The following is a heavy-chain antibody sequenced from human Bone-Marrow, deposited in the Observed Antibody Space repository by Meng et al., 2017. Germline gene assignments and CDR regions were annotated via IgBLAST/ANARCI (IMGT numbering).Heavy chain of an antibody. D-gene: IGHD2-15*01. V-gene: IGHV4-30-2*01. Sequence: QLQLQESGSGPLKPSQTLSLTCAVSGDSISSGGYSWSWIRQPPGKGLEWIGYIYHSGSTYFNPSLKSRVTVSVDRSKNQFSLNLSSVTAADTAVYYCARGGYCSGGSCNWGQGTLVTVSS. J-gene: IGHJ4*02. CDR1: GDSISSGGYS. CDR2: IYHSGST. CDR3: ARGGYCSGGSCN.